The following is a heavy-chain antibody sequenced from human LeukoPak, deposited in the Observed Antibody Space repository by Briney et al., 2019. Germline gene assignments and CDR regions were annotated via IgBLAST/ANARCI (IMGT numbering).Heavy chain of an antibody. CDR2: INSDGSST. V-gene: IGHV3-74*01. CDR1: GFTFSSYW. CDR3: ARADYDYVWGSYYIDY. D-gene: IGHD3-16*01. J-gene: IGHJ4*02. Sequence: PGGSLRLSCAASGFTFSSYWMHWVRQAPGKGLVWVSRINSDGSSTSYADSVKGRFTISRDNAKNTLYLQMSSLRAEDTAVYYCARADYDYVWGSYYIDYWGQGTLVTVSS.